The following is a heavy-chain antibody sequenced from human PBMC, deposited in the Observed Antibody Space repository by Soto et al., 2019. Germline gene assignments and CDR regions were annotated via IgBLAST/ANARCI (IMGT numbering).Heavy chain of an antibody. CDR2: TYYTGST. CDR3: VSGPGTSADY. Sequence: QLQLQESGPGLVKPSETLSLTCTVSGGSISGTRYYWGWVRQPPGKGLGWIGTTYYTGSTYYNPSLKGRVTISVDMSKNPFSLKVRCVTATDTAVYYCVSGPGTSADYWGQGTLVTVSS. V-gene: IGHV4-39*01. J-gene: IGHJ4*02. CDR1: GGSISGTRYY.